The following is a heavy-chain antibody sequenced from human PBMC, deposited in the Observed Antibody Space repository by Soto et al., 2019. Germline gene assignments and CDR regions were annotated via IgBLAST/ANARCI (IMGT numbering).Heavy chain of an antibody. CDR1: GGSISSSSYY. CDR2: IYYSGST. CDR3: ARHLSYGRPTPYYFDY. V-gene: IGHV4-39*01. Sequence: SETLSLTCTVSGGSISSSSYYWGWIRQPPGKGLEWIGSIYYSGSTYYNPSLKSRVTISVDTSKNQFSLKLSSVTAADTAVYYCARHLSYGRPTPYYFDYWGQGTLVTVSS. J-gene: IGHJ4*02. D-gene: IGHD3-16*01.